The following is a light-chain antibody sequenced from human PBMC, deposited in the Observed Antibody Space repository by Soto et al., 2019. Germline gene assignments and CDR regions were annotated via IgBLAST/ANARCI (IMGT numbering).Light chain of an antibody. CDR2: SNN. Sequence: QSVLTQPPSASGTPGQRVTISCSGSSSNIGSNTVNWYQQLPGTAPKLFIYSNNQRPSGVPDRFSGSKSGTSASLAISGLQSEDEADYYCAAWDDSLNGPGVVFGGGTKVTVI. CDR3: AAWDDSLNGPGVV. V-gene: IGLV1-44*01. J-gene: IGLJ2*01. CDR1: SSNIGSNT.